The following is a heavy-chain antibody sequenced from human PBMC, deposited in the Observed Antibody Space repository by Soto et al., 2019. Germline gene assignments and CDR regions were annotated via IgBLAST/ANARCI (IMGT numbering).Heavy chain of an antibody. Sequence: TLSLTCTVSGGSISSGGYYWSWIRQHPGKGLEWIGYIYYSGSTYYNPSLKSRVTISVDTSKNQFSLKLSSVTAADTAVYYCARTPVYDSSVGMDYYYYYGMDVWGQGTTVTVSS. CDR1: GGSISSGGYY. CDR2: IYYSGST. V-gene: IGHV4-31*03. CDR3: ARTPVYDSSVGMDYYYYYGMDV. J-gene: IGHJ6*02. D-gene: IGHD3-22*01.